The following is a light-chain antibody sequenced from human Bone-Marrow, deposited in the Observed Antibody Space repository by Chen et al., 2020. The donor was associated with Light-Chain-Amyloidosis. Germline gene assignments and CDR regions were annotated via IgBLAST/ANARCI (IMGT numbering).Light chain of an antibody. J-gene: IGLJ3*02. CDR2: EHD. V-gene: IGLV6-57*01. CDR3: QSYQGSSQGV. CDR1: SGTIATNY. Sequence: FMLTQPHSVSESQGKTVIIPCTRSSGTIATNYVQWYQHRPGSSPTTVIYEHDHRPSGVPDRFSGSLDRSSNAASLTISGLKTEDEADYYCQSYQGSSQGVFGGGTKLTVL.